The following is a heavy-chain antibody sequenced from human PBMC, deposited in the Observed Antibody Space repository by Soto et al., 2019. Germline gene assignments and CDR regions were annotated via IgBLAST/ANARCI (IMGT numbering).Heavy chain of an antibody. CDR1: GGSISSGGYY. CDR2: IYYSGST. Sequence: PSETLSLTCTVSGGSISSGGYYWSWIRQHPGKGLEWIGYIYYSGSTYYNPSLKSRVTISVDTSKNQFSLKLSSVTTADTAVYYCARVQRHSRPLDYWGQGTLVTVSS. V-gene: IGHV4-31*03. CDR3: ARVQRHSRPLDY. J-gene: IGHJ4*02. D-gene: IGHD1-1*01.